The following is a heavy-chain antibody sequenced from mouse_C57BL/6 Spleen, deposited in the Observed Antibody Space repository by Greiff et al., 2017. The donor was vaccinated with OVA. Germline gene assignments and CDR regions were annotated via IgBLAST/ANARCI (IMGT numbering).Heavy chain of an antibody. Sequence: EVQVVESGGGLVKPGGSLKLSCAASGFTFSDYGMHWVRQAPEKGLEWVAYISSGSSTIYYADTVKGRFTISRDNAKNTLFLQMTSLRSEDTAMYYCARTPSYYGSSYEYFDYWGQGTTLTVSS. D-gene: IGHD1-1*01. CDR1: GFTFSDYG. CDR2: ISSGSSTI. V-gene: IGHV5-17*01. CDR3: ARTPSYYGSSYEYFDY. J-gene: IGHJ2*01.